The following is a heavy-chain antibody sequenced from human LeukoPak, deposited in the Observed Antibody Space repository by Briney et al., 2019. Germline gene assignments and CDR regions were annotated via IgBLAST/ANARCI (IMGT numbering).Heavy chain of an antibody. Sequence: SDPLSLTCAVYGGSFSGYYWRWIRQPRGKGLECRGEINHSGSTNYNPSLKSRVTISVDTSKNQFSLKLSSVTAADTAVYYCARVRRITMVRGVIQRWYFDYWGQGTLVTVSS. V-gene: IGHV4-34*01. CDR2: INHSGST. CDR1: GGSFSGYY. CDR3: ARVRRITMVRGVIQRWYFDY. D-gene: IGHD3-10*01. J-gene: IGHJ4*02.